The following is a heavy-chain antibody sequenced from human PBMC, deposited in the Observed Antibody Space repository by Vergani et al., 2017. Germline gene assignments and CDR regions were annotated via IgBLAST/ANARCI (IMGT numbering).Heavy chain of an antibody. Sequence: QVQLQESGPGLVKPSQTLSLTCTVSGCSISRGGYYWSWIRQHPGKGLEWIGYIYYSGSTYYNPSLKSRVTISVDTSKNQFSLKLSSVTAADTAVYYCARGRGSSHVGYWGQGTLVTVSS. CDR2: IYYSGST. CDR3: ARGRGSSHVGY. V-gene: IGHV4-31*03. CDR1: GCSISRGGYY. J-gene: IGHJ4*02. D-gene: IGHD6-6*01.